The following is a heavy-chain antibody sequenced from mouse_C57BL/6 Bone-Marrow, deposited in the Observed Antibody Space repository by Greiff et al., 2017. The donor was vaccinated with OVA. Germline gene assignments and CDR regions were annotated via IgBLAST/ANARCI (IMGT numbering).Heavy chain of an antibody. CDR3: ARTRPYWYFDV. V-gene: IGHV5-17*01. CDR2: ISSGSSTI. Sequence: DVMLVESGGGLVKPGGSLKLSCAASGFTFSDYGMHWVRQAPEKGLEWVAYISSGSSTIYYADTVKGRFTISRDNAKNTLFLQMTSLRSEDTAMYYCARTRPYWYFDVWGTGTTVTVSS. J-gene: IGHJ1*03. CDR1: GFTFSDYG.